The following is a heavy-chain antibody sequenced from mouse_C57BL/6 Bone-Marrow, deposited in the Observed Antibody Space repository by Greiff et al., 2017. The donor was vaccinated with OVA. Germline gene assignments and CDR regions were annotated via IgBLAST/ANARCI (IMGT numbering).Heavy chain of an antibody. CDR1: GYTFTSYW. CDR2: IDPSDSYT. J-gene: IGHJ3*01. D-gene: IGHD2-3*01. V-gene: IGHV1-69*01. Sequence: QVQLKESGAELVMPGASVKLSCKASGYTFTSYWMHWVKQRPGQGLEWIGEIDPSDSYTNYNQKFKGKSTLTVDKSSSTAYMQLSSLTSEDSAVYYCAREMGWLLSWFAYWGQGTLVTVSA. CDR3: AREMGWLLSWFAY.